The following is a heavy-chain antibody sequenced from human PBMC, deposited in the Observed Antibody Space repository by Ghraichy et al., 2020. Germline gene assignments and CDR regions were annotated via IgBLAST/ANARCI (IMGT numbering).Heavy chain of an antibody. CDR1: GFTFSSYA. Sequence: GGSLRLSCAASGFTFSSYAMSWVRQAPGKGLEWVSGISGRGHNTYYADSVKGRFTISRDNSKNTLFLQVNSLRAEDTALYYCAKDGGDHTAMASSFYYGLDVWGQGTTVTVSS. J-gene: IGHJ6*02. CDR3: AKDGGDHTAMASSFYYGLDV. V-gene: IGHV3-23*01. CDR2: ISGRGHNT. D-gene: IGHD5-18*01.